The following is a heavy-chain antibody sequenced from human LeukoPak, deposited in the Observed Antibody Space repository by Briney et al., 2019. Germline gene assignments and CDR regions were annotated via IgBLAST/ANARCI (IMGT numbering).Heavy chain of an antibody. J-gene: IGHJ3*02. CDR2: INPSGGST. D-gene: IGHD3-3*01. Sequence: ASVKVSCKASGYIFTSYFMHWVRQAPGQGLEWMGLINPSGGSTRYAQKFQGRVTMTRDTSISTAYMELSRLRSDDTAVYYCARGGFLEWLLTAFDIWGQGTMVTVSS. V-gene: IGHV1-46*01. CDR1: GYIFTSYF. CDR3: ARGGFLEWLLTAFDI.